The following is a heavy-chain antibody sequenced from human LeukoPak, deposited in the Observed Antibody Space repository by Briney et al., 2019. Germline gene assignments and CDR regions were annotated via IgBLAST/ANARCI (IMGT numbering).Heavy chain of an antibody. CDR2: IYYSGST. J-gene: IGHJ3*02. D-gene: IGHD1-26*01. Sequence: KPSETLSLTCTVSGGSISSYYWSWIRQPPGKGLEWIGYIYYSGSTNYNPSLKSRVTISVDTSKNQFSLKVNSVTAADTAVYYCARRLVGADDAFDIWGQGTMVTVSS. CDR1: GGSISSYY. CDR3: ARRLVGADDAFDI. V-gene: IGHV4-59*01.